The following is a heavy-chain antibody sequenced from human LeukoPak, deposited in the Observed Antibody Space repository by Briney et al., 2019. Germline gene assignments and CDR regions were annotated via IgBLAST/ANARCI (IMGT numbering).Heavy chain of an antibody. V-gene: IGHV1-69*05. CDR3: ARDYQYYYDSSGYFIFDY. CDR1: GGTFSSYA. D-gene: IGHD3-22*01. CDR2: IIPIFGTA. J-gene: IGHJ4*02. Sequence: ASVKVSCKASGGTFSSYAISWVRQAPGQGLEWMGGIIPIFGTANYAQKLQGRVTMTTDTSTSTAYMELRSLRSDDTAVYYCARDYQYYYDSSGYFIFDYWGQGTLVTVSP.